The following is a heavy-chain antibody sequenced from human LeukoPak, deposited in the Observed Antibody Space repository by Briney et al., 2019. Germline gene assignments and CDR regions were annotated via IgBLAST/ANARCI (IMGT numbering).Heavy chain of an antibody. CDR3: ARGFRVHNFDY. Sequence: SETLSLTCTVSGGSISSYYWSWIRQPPGKGLGWIGYIYYSGSTNYNPSLKSRVTISVDTSKNQFSLKLSSVTAADTAVYYCARGFRVHNFDYWGQGTLVTVSS. CDR1: GGSISSYY. J-gene: IGHJ4*02. V-gene: IGHV4-59*01. D-gene: IGHD3-10*01. CDR2: IYYSGST.